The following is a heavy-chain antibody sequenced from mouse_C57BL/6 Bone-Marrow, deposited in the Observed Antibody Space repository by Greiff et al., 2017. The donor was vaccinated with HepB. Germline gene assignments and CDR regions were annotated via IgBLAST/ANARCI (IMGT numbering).Heavy chain of an antibody. CDR2: ISSGGSYT. Sequence: EVQLQESGGDLVKPGGSLKLSCAASGFTFSSYGMSWVRQTPDKRLEWVATISSGGSYTYYPDSVKGRFTISRDNAKNTLYLQMSSLKSEDTAMYYCARRGRHFDYWGQGTTLTVSS. V-gene: IGHV5-6*01. D-gene: IGHD1-1*01. CDR1: GFTFSSYG. J-gene: IGHJ2*01. CDR3: ARRGRHFDY.